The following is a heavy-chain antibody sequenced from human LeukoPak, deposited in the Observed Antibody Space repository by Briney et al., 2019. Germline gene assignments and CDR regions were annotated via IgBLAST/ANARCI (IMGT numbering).Heavy chain of an antibody. CDR3: ARDDYPSYFDP. CDR1: GGSISSYY. J-gene: IGHJ4*02. D-gene: IGHD4-11*01. Sequence: SETLSLTCTVSGGSISSYYWSWIRQPPGKGLEWIGYIYYIGSTNYNPSLKSRVTISVDRSKNQFSLKLNSVTAADTAMYYCARDDYPSYFDPWGQGTLVTVSS. V-gene: IGHV4-59*12. CDR2: IYYIGST.